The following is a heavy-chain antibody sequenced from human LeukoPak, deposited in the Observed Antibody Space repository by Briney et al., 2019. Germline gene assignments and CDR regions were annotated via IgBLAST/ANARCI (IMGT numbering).Heavy chain of an antibody. V-gene: IGHV4-61*02. CDR3: ARDEQLVYAFDI. D-gene: IGHD6-6*01. CDR2: IYTSGST. Sequence: SQTLSLTCTVSGGSISSGSYYWSWIRQPAGKGLEWIGRIYTSGSTNYNPSLKSRVTISVDTSKNQFSLKLSSVTAADTAVYYCARDEQLVYAFDIWGQGTMVTVSS. J-gene: IGHJ3*02. CDR1: GGSISSGSYY.